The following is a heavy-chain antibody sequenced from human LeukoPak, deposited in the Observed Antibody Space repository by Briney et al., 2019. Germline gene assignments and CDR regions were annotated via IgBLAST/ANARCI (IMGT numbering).Heavy chain of an antibody. D-gene: IGHD3-10*01. V-gene: IGHV1-24*01. CDR1: GYTLTELS. CDR2: FDPEHGKT. J-gene: IGHJ3*02. CDR3: AHWGSAAFDI. Sequence: ASVKVSCNVSGYTLTELSMHWVRQAPGKGLEWMGGFDPEHGKTIYAQKFQGRVTMTGDTSTNAAYMELSSLRSEDTAVYYCAHWGSAAFDIWGQGTMVTVSS.